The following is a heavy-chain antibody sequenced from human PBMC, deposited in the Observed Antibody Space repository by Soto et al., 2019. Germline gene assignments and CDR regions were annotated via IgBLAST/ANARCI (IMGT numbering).Heavy chain of an antibody. J-gene: IGHJ4*02. CDR2: IRHHKGDT. CDR3: VIDLDRSGSYYTNS. CDR1: GYTFSTIG. V-gene: IGHV1-18*01. D-gene: IGHD3-10*01. Sequence: QVQLEQPGAEVKKPGASVTVSCKTSGYTFSTIGITWVRQAPGKGLEWMGWIRHHKGDTYYAQRLQGSVTMTTATSTSTDYMELRGLRYDDTAVYCCVIDLDRSGSYYTNSLGQGTLVTVAS.